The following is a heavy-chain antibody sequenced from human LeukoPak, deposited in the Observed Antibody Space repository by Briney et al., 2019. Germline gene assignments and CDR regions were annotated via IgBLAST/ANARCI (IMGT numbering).Heavy chain of an antibody. CDR1: GFTFNNHN. D-gene: IGHD3-10*01. V-gene: IGHV3-21*05. Sequence: GGSLRLSCVASGFTFNNHNMDWVRQAPGKGLEWMSYISGSGDDIFYADSVKGRFTISRDNSKNTLYLQMNSLRAEDTAVYYCAKVPDYYGSGRYHWGQGTLVTVSS. CDR2: ISGSGDDI. J-gene: IGHJ4*02. CDR3: AKVPDYYGSGRYH.